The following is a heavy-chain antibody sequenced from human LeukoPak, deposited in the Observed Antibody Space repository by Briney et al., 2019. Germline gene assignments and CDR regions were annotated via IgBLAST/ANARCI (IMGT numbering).Heavy chain of an antibody. Sequence: GASVKVSCKASGYTFTGYYMHWVRQAPGQGLEWMGWISAYNGNTNYAQKLQGRVTMTTDTSTSTAYMELRSLRSDDTAVYYCARDIAAAGLPDYWGQGTLVTVSS. CDR3: ARDIAAAGLPDY. V-gene: IGHV1-18*04. CDR2: ISAYNGNT. CDR1: GYTFTGYY. J-gene: IGHJ4*02. D-gene: IGHD6-13*01.